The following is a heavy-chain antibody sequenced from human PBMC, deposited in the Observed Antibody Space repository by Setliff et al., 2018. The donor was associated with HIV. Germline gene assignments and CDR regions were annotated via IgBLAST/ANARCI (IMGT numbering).Heavy chain of an antibody. Sequence: GGSLRLSCTASGFTFRDYSMNWVRQAPGEGLEWVSVMSGSGVSTHYVDSVKGRFTISRDNSKNTLYLQMSTLRAEDTAVYYCAKTTPSSIRSPYYYYMDVWGKGTTVTVSS. CDR3: AKTTPSSIRSPYYYYMDV. J-gene: IGHJ6*03. CDR1: GFTFRDYS. V-gene: IGHV3-23*01. D-gene: IGHD6-13*01. CDR2: MSGSGVST.